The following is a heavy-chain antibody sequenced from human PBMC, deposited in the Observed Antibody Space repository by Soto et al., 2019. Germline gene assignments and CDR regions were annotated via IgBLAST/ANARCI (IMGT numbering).Heavy chain of an antibody. D-gene: IGHD3-10*01. V-gene: IGHV4-38-2*01. J-gene: IGHJ4*02. CDR2: IFHSGST. Sequence: PSETLSLTCAVSGYSISSGYYWGWIRQPPGKGLEWIGSIFHSGSTYDNPSPKSRVTISVDTSKNQFSLKLRSVTAADTAVYYCARFWDGSGTYIGSIDYWGQGTLVTVSS. CDR3: ARFWDGSGTYIGSIDY. CDR1: GYSISSGYY.